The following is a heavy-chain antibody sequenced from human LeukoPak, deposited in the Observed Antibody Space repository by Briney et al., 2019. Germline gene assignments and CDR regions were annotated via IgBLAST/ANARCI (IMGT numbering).Heavy chain of an antibody. CDR2: ISAATGNS. CDR3: ARRRTNPDRDFDN. J-gene: IGHJ4*02. CDR1: GFTFSTHG. Sequence: GGSLRLSCAASGFTFSTHGMTWVRQAPGKGLEWVSFISAATGNSYYADSVEGRFTISRDNSKNTLYLHMNSLRAEDTAVYFCARRRTNPDRDFDNWGQGTLVTVSS. D-gene: IGHD2-8*01. V-gene: IGHV3-23*01.